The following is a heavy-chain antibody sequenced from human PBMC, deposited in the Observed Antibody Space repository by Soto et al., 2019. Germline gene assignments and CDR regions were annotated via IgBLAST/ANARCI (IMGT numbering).Heavy chain of an antibody. CDR2: IYYSGST. J-gene: IGHJ5*02. V-gene: IGHV4-31*03. Sequence: QVQLQESGPGLVKPAQTLSLTCTVSGGSISSGGYYWSWIRQHPGKGLEWIGYIYYSGSTYYNPSLKGRVTISIDTSKNEFSLKLTSVTAADTAVYYCARVADLQVRGTYNWFDPWGQGTLVTVSS. CDR3: ARVADLQVRGTYNWFDP. CDR1: GGSISSGGYY. D-gene: IGHD3-10*01.